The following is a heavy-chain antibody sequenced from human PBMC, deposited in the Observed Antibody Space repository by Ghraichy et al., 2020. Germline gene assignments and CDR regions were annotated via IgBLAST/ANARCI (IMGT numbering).Heavy chain of an antibody. J-gene: IGHJ4*02. CDR3: ARDRRRVEMATSHTRFDY. D-gene: IGHD5-24*01. CDR2: IIPIFGTA. CDR1: GGTFSSYA. V-gene: IGHV1-69*13. Sequence: SVKVSCKASGGTFSSYAISWVRQAPGQGLEWMGGIIPIFGTANYAQKFQGRVTITADESTSTAYMELSSLRSEDTAVYYCARDRRRVEMATSHTRFDYWGQGTLVTVSS.